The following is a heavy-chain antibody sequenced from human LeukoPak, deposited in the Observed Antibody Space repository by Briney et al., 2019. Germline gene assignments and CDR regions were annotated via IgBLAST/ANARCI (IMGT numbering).Heavy chain of an antibody. CDR1: GGSFSGYY. J-gene: IGHJ4*02. V-gene: IGHV4-34*01. CDR2: INHSGST. CDR3: ARKGGDSSGYYCDY. Sequence: SETLSLTCAVYGGSFSGYYWSWIRQPPGKGLEWIGEINHSGSTNYNPSLKSRVTISVDTSKNQFSLKLSSVTAADTAVSYCARKGGDSSGYYCDYWGQGTLVTVSS. D-gene: IGHD3-22*01.